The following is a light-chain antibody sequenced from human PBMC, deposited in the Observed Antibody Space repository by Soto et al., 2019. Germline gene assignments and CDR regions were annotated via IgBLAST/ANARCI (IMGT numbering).Light chain of an antibody. V-gene: IGLV2-8*01. CDR1: SSDVGGYNY. Sequence: QSALTQPPSASGSPGHSVTISCTGTSSDVGGYNYVSWYQQHPGKAPKLMIYEVSKRPSGVPDRFSGSKSGNTASLTVSGLQAEDEAEYYCSSYAGSNNLVFGGGTKLTVL. CDR3: SSYAGSNNLV. CDR2: EVS. J-gene: IGLJ2*01.